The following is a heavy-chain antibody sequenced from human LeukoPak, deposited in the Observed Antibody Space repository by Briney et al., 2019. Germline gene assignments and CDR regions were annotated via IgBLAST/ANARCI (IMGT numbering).Heavy chain of an antibody. J-gene: IGHJ6*02. V-gene: IGHV1-69*01. D-gene: IGHD3-22*01. CDR1: GGTFSSYA. CDR2: IIPIFGTA. CDR3: ARNYYDSSGRGYYYYGMDV. Sequence: SVTVSCKASGGTFSSYAISWVRQAPGQGLEWMGGIIPIFGTANYAQKFQGRVTITADESTSTAYMELSSLRSEDTAAYYCARNYYDSSGRGYYYYGMDVWGQGTTVTVSS.